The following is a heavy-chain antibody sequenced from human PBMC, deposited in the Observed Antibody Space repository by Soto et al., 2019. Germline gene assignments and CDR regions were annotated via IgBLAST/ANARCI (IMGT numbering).Heavy chain of an antibody. V-gene: IGHV3-66*01. CDR2: IQSGGPT. D-gene: IGHD1-26*01. CDR1: GFTVSSKY. Sequence: GGSLRLSCAASGFTVSSKYMSWVRQAPGKGLEWVSLIQSGGPTYYADSVKGRFTISRDTSKNTLYLQMNSLRAEDTAVYYCAKDHAAGGYYFDYWGQGTLVTVSS. CDR3: AKDHAAGGYYFDY. J-gene: IGHJ4*02.